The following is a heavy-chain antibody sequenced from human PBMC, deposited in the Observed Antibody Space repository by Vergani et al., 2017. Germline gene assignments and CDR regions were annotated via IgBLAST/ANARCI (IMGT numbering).Heavy chain of an antibody. D-gene: IGHD5-12*01. Sequence: QLQLQESGPGLVKPSETLSLTCTVSGGSISSSSYYWGWIRQPPGKGLEWIGSIYYSGSTYYNPSLKSRVTISVDTSKNQFSLQLSSVTAADTAVYYCARDPAPLRFPPDYWGQGTLVTVSS. CDR2: IYYSGST. CDR3: ARDPAPLRFPPDY. V-gene: IGHV4-39*07. J-gene: IGHJ4*02. CDR1: GGSISSSSYY.